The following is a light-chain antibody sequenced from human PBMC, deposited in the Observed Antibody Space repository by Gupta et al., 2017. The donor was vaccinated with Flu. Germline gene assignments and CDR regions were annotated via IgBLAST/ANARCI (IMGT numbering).Light chain of an antibody. V-gene: IGLV3-21*02. Sequence: SYVLTQPPSVSVAPGQTAKITCGGDNIGSRSVAWYQQRPGQAPVLVVYDDVDRPSGIPGRFSGSNYANMASLTISRVEAGDEADYYCQVWDGFSDGVFGGGTKLTVL. CDR2: DDV. CDR1: NIGSRS. J-gene: IGLJ3*02. CDR3: QVWDGFSDGV.